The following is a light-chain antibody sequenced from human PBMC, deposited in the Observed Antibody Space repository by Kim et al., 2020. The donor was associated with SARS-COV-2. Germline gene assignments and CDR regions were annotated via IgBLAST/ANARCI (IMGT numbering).Light chain of an antibody. CDR3: QQYGSSPPRYT. CDR2: GTF. Sequence: PGERATLSCRSSQSASSTYLGWYQQKPGQAPRLLIYGTFSRATGIPDRFSGSESGTDFTLTISRLEPEDFAVYYCQQYGSSPPRYTFGQGTKLEI. J-gene: IGKJ2*01. CDR1: QSASSTY. V-gene: IGKV3-20*01.